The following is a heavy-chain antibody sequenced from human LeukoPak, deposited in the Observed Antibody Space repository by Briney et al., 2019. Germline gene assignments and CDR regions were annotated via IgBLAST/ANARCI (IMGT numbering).Heavy chain of an antibody. CDR1: GGSISSYY. J-gene: IGHJ3*02. D-gene: IGHD6-6*01. V-gene: IGHV4-59*01. CDR2: IYYSGST. Sequence: SSETLSLTCTVSGGSISSYYWSWIRQPPGKGLEWIGYIYYSGSTNYNPSLKSRVTISVDTSKNQFSLKLSSVTAADTAVYYCARYRSLFVAFDIWGQGTMVTVSS. CDR3: ARYRSLFVAFDI.